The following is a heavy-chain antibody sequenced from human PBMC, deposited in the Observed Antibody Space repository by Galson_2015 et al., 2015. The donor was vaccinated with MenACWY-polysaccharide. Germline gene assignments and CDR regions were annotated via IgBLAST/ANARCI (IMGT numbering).Heavy chain of an antibody. CDR2: MNPNSGNT. V-gene: IGHV1-8*01. D-gene: IGHD5-18*01. CDR3: ARVVRRKYSYSDY. J-gene: IGHJ4*02. Sequence: SVKVSCKASGYKFSSYDINWVRQASGQGLEWMGWMNPNSGNTGYAQRFQGRVAMTRDTATSTAYMELTSPRYEDTAVYYCARVVRRKYSYSDYWGQGTLVTVSS. CDR1: GYKFSSYD.